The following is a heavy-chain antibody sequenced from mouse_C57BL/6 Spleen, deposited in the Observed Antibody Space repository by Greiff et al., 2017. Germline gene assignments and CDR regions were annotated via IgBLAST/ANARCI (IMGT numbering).Heavy chain of an antibody. J-gene: IGHJ3*01. CDR2: IDPEDGDT. D-gene: IGHD1-1*01. V-gene: IGHV14-1*01. CDR3: TIYYYGSSAWFAY. Sequence: VQLQQSGAELVRPGASVKLSCTASGFNIKDYYMHWVKQRPEQGLEWIGRIDPEDGDTEYAPKFQGKATMTADTSSNTAYMQLSSLTSEDTAVYYCTIYYYGSSAWFAYWGQGTLVTVSA. CDR1: GFNIKDYY.